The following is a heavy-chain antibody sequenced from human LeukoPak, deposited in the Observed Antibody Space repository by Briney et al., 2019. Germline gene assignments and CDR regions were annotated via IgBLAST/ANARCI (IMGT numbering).Heavy chain of an antibody. CDR2: IKQDGSEK. CDR1: GFTFSSYW. Sequence: GSLRLSCAASGFTFSSYWMSWVRQAPGKGLEWVANIKQDGSEKYYVDSVKGRFTISRDNAKNSLYLQMNSLRAEDTAVYYCARDKAPGYPYYDFWSGYYPVEYWGQGTLVTVSS. CDR3: ARDKAPGYPYYDFWSGYYPVEY. J-gene: IGHJ4*02. V-gene: IGHV3-7*01. D-gene: IGHD3-3*01.